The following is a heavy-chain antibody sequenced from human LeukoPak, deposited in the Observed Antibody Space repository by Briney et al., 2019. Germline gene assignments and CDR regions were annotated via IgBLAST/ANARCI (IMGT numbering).Heavy chain of an antibody. CDR3: ARESGLGYDFWSGYGY. D-gene: IGHD3-3*01. J-gene: IGHJ4*02. V-gene: IGHV3-30-3*01. CDR2: ISYDGSNK. Sequence: PGGSLRLSCAASGFTFSSYAMSWVRQAPGKGLEWVAVISYDGSNKYYADSVKGRFTISRDNSKNTLYLQMNSLRAEDTAVYYCARESGLGYDFWSGYGYWGQGTLVTVSS. CDR1: GFTFSSYA.